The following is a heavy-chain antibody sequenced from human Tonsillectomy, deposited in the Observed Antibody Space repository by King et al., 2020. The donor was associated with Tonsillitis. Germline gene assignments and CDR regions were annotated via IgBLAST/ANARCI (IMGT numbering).Heavy chain of an antibody. CDR1: GGSISSSSYY. V-gene: IGHV4-39*01. J-gene: IGHJ5*02. CDR3: ARLGPANVRFDP. CDR2: IYYSGST. Sequence: QLQESGPGLVKPSETLSLTCTVSGGSISSSSYYWGWIRQPPGKGLEWIGSIYYSGSTYYNPSLKSRVTISVDTSKNQFSLKLSSVTAAETAVYYCARLGPANVRFDPWGQGTLVTVSS. D-gene: IGHD2-8*01.